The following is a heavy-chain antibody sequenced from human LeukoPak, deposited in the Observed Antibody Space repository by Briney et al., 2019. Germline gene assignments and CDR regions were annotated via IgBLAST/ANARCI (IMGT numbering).Heavy chain of an antibody. D-gene: IGHD1-26*01. J-gene: IGHJ2*01. V-gene: IGHV3-7*01. CDR3: VRWIASGSGIYWYFDV. Sequence: GGSLRLSCATSGFTFSTYWMSWVRQVPGKGLEWVANVKQDGSEIYYVDSVKGRFTISRDNAKNSLFLQMNSLRAEDTAVYYCVRWIASGSGIYWYFDVWGRGTLVTVSS. CDR2: VKQDGSEI. CDR1: GFTFSTYW.